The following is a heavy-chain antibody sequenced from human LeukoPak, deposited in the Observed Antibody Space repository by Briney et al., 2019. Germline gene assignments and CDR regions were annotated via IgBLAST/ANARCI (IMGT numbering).Heavy chain of an antibody. Sequence: ASVTLSCKASGYTFTGYYMHWVRQAPGQGLELMGCVNPNSGGTNYAKKFQGRVTMTMDTSISTAYMELSRLRSDVTAVYYCARVRVGGSSDWYFDLWGRGTLVTVSS. J-gene: IGHJ2*01. CDR3: ARVRVGGSSDWYFDL. CDR1: GYTFTGYY. D-gene: IGHD4-23*01. V-gene: IGHV1-2*02. CDR2: VNPNSGGT.